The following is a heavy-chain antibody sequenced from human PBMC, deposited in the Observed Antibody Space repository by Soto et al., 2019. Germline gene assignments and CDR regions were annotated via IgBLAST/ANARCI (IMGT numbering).Heavy chain of an antibody. J-gene: IGHJ4*02. CDR3: ASARLRTKDIVVVPAATQGY. CDR2: IIPIFGTA. D-gene: IGHD2-2*01. CDR1: GGTFSSYA. Sequence: QVQLVQSGAEVKKPGSSVKVSCKASGGTFSSYAISWVRQAPGQGLEWMGGIIPIFGTANYAQKFQGRVTITADESTSTAYMGLSSLRSEDTAVYYCASARLRTKDIVVVPAATQGYWGQGTLVTVSS. V-gene: IGHV1-69*01.